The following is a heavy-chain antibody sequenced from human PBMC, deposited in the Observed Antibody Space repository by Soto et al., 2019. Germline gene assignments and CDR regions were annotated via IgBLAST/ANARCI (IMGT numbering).Heavy chain of an antibody. CDR1: GYTLTGHY. D-gene: IGHD1-7*01. V-gene: IGHV1-2*02. J-gene: IGHJ4*02. CDR2: INPKSGGT. CDR3: ARDDGTTSGVDS. Sequence: QVQLVQSGAEVKHPGASMKVSCKASGYTLTGHYMHWVRQAPGQGLEWLGWINPKSGGTNYAQNFQGRVTMTRDTSISSAYMELSRLTSVDTAVYFCARDDGTTSGVDSWGQGTLVIVSS.